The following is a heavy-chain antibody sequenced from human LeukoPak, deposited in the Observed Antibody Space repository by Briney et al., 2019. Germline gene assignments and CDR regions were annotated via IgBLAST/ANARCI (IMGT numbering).Heavy chain of an antibody. Sequence: PSETLSLTCTVSGGSISSSNYYWGWIPQPPGKGLEWIGRIYYSGSTYYHPSLKNRVIVSVDTSKNQFSLKLTSVTAADTAVYYCARDTGQYAPGTPGFTRFDPWGQGTLVTVSS. CDR3: ARDTGQYAPGTPGFTRFDP. CDR2: IYYSGST. J-gene: IGHJ5*02. D-gene: IGHD3-10*01. CDR1: GGSISSSNYY. V-gene: IGHV4-39*07.